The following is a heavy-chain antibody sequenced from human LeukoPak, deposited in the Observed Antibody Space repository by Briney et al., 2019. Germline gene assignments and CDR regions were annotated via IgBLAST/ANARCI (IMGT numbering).Heavy chain of an antibody. CDR3: ARDKGYNYGYSMDY. CDR2: ISGGGST. D-gene: IGHD5-18*01. CDR1: GFTFTSYA. Sequence: GGSLRLSCAASGFTFTSYAMSWVRQAPGKGLEWVSAISGGGSTYYADSVKGRFTISRDNSKNTLFLQMNSLRAEDTAVYYCARDKGYNYGYSMDYWGQGTLVTVSS. V-gene: IGHV3-23*01. J-gene: IGHJ4*02.